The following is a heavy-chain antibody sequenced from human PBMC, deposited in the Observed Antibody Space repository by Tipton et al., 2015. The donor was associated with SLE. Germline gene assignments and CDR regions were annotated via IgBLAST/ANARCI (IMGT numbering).Heavy chain of an antibody. V-gene: IGHV4-34*01. CDR3: ARHVSSYDFWSEGYYMDV. Sequence: AGLVKPSETLSLSCAVYGGSFSGYYWSWIRQSPGKGLEWIGDMNHSGSANYNPSLKSRITISVDTSKNQFSLKMSSVTAADTAVYYCARHVSSYDFWSEGYYMDVWGKGAAVTVSS. CDR1: GGSFSGYY. J-gene: IGHJ6*03. CDR2: MNHSGSA. D-gene: IGHD3-3*01.